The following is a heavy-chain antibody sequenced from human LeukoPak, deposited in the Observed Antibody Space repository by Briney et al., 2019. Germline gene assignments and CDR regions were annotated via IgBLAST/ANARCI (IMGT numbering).Heavy chain of an antibody. CDR3: VRASNPYLLVH. Sequence: GGSLRLSCAASGFTFSKTWMHWVGQAPGKGPVWVSRISSDGSSTTYADSVKGRFSISRDNAKNTVYLEMNSLRAEDTAVCYCVRASNPYLLVHWARGTLLTVSS. D-gene: IGHD4-11*01. J-gene: IGHJ4*02. CDR1: GFTFSKTW. V-gene: IGHV3-74*01. CDR2: ISSDGSST.